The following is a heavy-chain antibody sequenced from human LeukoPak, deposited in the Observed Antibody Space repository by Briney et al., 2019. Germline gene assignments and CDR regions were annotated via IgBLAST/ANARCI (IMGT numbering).Heavy chain of an antibody. CDR3: AKDSGNILTGYYGYYYYYYMDV. CDR2: IRYDGSNK. CDR1: GFTFSSYG. D-gene: IGHD3-9*01. J-gene: IGHJ6*03. V-gene: IGHV3-30*02. Sequence: GGSLRLSCAASGFTFSSYGMHWVRQAPGEGLEWVAFIRYDGSNKYYADSVKGRFTISRDNSKNTLYLQMNSLRAEDTAVYYCAKDSGNILTGYYGYYYYYYMDVWGKGTTVTISS.